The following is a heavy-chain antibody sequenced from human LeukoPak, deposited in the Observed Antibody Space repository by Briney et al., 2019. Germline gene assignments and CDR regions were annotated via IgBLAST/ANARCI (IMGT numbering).Heavy chain of an antibody. CDR2: INWNGGST. V-gene: IGHV3-20*01. Sequence: GGSLRLSCAASGFTLDDYGMSWVRQVPGKGLEWVSGINWNGGSTGYEDSVKGRFTISRDNAKNSLYLQMNSLRAEDTALYHCARTSDSDAFDIWGQGTMVTVSS. J-gene: IGHJ3*02. D-gene: IGHD3-22*01. CDR1: GFTLDDYG. CDR3: ARTSDSDAFDI.